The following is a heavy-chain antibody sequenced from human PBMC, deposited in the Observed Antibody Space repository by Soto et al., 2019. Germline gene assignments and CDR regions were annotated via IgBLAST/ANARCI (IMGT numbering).Heavy chain of an antibody. CDR3: SRGYGEHWPTSDY. D-gene: IGHD3-10*01. V-gene: IGHV4-34*02. CDR2: VHHDGGS. CDR1: GGSFSGYH. Sequence: QVQLQQFGAGLLKFSETLSLICGVYGGSFSGYHYTWIRQPPGKGLEWIGEVHHDGGSNYHPSLGCRATISADASKNQFSLRLRSATAADTAVYYCSRGYGEHWPTSDYWAQGTLVTVSS. J-gene: IGHJ4*02.